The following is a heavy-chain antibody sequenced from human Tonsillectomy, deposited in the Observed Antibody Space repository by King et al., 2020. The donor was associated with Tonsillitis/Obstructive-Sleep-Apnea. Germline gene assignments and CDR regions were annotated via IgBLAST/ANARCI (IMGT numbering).Heavy chain of an antibody. CDR3: ASGRYSYDPFDY. Sequence: VQLVESGGGLVQPGGSLRLSCAASGFTFRNYWMHWVRQAPGKGLVWVSRINSDGSSTSYADSVKGRFTISRDNAKNTLYQQMNSLRGEDPAVYYCASGRYSYDPFDYWGQGTLFTVSS. J-gene: IGHJ4*02. V-gene: IGHV3-74*01. CDR1: GFTFRNYW. CDR2: INSDGSST. D-gene: IGHD5-18*01.